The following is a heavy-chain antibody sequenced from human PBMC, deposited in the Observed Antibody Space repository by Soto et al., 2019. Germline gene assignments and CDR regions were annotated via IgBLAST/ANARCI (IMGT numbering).Heavy chain of an antibody. CDR1: GGSISSGGYY. J-gene: IGHJ2*01. Sequence: QVQLQESGPGLVKPSQTLSLTCTVSGGSISSGGYYWSWIRQHPGKGLEWIGYIYYSVSTYYNPSLKSRVTISVDTSKNQFSLKLSSVTAADTAVYYCAREGGLQGYDHNFDLWGRGTLVTVSS. D-gene: IGHD2-2*01. V-gene: IGHV4-31*03. CDR3: AREGGLQGYDHNFDL. CDR2: IYYSVST.